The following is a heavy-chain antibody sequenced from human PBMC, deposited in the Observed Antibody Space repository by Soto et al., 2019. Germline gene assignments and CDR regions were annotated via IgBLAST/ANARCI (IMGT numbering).Heavy chain of an antibody. CDR3: ARVYPYYYDSSGYYNWFDP. J-gene: IGHJ5*02. Sequence: ASVKVSCKASGYTFTSYGISWVRQAPGQGLEWMGWISAYNGNTNYAQKLQGRVTMTTDTSTSTAYMELRSLRSDDTAVYYCARVYPYYYDSSGYYNWFDPWGQGTLVTVSS. D-gene: IGHD3-22*01. CDR2: ISAYNGNT. V-gene: IGHV1-18*01. CDR1: GYTFTSYG.